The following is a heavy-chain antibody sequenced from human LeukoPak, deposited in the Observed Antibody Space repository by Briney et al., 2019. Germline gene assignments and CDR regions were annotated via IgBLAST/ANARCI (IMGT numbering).Heavy chain of an antibody. D-gene: IGHD6-19*01. J-gene: IGHJ4*02. Sequence: ASVKVSCKASGYTFTSYGISWVRQAPGQGLEWMGWISAYNGNTNYAQKLQGRVTMTTDTSTSTAYMELRSLRSDDTAVHYCARGVAVAGPHFFDYWGQGTLVTVSS. CDR3: ARGVAVAGPHFFDY. V-gene: IGHV1-18*04. CDR1: GYTFTSYG. CDR2: ISAYNGNT.